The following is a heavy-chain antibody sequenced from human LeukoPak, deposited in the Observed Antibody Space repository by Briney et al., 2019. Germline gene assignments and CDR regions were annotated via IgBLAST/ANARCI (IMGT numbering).Heavy chain of an antibody. CDR2: IYFDGSSK. CDR1: GLTFSAFG. Sequence: GGSLRLSCAASGLTFSAFGMHWGRQAPGKGLEWLSIIYFDGSSKYYADSVKGRFTISRHNSKNTPYLQMNSLRAEDTAVYYCATNMIYYYYYGMDVWGQGTTVTVSS. D-gene: IGHD3-16*01. V-gene: IGHV3-30*02. J-gene: IGHJ6*02. CDR3: ATNMIYYYYYGMDV.